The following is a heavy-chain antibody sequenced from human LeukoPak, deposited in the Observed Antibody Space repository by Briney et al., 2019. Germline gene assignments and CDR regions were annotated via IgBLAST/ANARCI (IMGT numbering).Heavy chain of an antibody. D-gene: IGHD3-22*01. CDR1: GFTFSSYA. CDR2: ISYDGSNK. V-gene: IGHV3-30*01. J-gene: IGHJ4*02. Sequence: GGSLRLSCAASGFTFSSYAMHWVRQAPGKGLEWVAVISYDGSNKYYADSVKGRFTISRDNSKNTLYLQMNSLRAEDTAVYYCARDYSIMIVAYYFDYWGQGTLVTVSS. CDR3: ARDYSIMIVAYYFDY.